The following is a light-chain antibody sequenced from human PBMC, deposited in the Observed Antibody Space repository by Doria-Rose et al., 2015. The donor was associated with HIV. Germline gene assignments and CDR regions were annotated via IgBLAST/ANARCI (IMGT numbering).Light chain of an antibody. Sequence: PGQSVTISCTGGSSDVGGYNYVSWYQEHPGKAPKLMMYDVSKRPSGVPDRFSGSKSGNTASLTISGLQAEDEADYYCCSYAGSDTPYVFGTGTKVTVL. V-gene: IGLV2-11*03. CDR1: SSDVGGYNY. CDR2: DVS. CDR3: CSYAGSDTPYV. J-gene: IGLJ1*01.